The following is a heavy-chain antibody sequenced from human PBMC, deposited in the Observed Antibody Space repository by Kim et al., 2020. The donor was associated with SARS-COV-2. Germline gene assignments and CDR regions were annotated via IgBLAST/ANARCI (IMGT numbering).Heavy chain of an antibody. CDR1: GFAFSAYS. V-gene: IGHV3-21*01. D-gene: IGHD4-4*01. Sequence: GGSLRLSCAASGFAFSAYSMNWVRQAPGKGLEWVSSISLSSTYIYYADSVRGRFTISRDNAKNSLYLQMNSLRAEDTAVYYCARGYDYSRFRDVWGQGTT. CDR3: ARGYDYSRFRDV. J-gene: IGHJ6*02. CDR2: ISLSSTYI.